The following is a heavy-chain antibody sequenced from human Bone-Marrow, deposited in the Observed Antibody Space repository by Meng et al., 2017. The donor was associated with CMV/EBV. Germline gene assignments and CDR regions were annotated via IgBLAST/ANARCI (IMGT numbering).Heavy chain of an antibody. CDR3: ATLDIVVVPAAKDDD. V-gene: IGHV3-30-3*01. D-gene: IGHD2-2*03. J-gene: IGHJ4*01. CDR2: ISYDGSNK. CDR1: GFTFSSYA. Sequence: GESLKISCAASGFTFSSYAMHWVRQAPGKGLEWVAVISYDGSNKYYADSVKGRFTISRDNSKNTLYLQMNSLRAEDTAVYYCATLDIVVVPAAKDDDWGQGTRVTGSS.